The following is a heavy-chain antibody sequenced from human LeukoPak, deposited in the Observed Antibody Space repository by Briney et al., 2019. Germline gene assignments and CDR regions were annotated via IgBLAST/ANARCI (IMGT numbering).Heavy chain of an antibody. J-gene: IGHJ4*02. CDR1: GFTFNTYD. CDR2: ISGSSGII. Sequence: TGGSLRLSCAASGFTFNTYDMNWVRQAPGKGLEWVSYISGSSGIIDYADSVRGRFTISRDNAKNSLYLQMNSLRAEDTAVYYCARGWTGSGGDCEHFDYWGQGTLVTVSS. D-gene: IGHD2-21*02. CDR3: ARGWTGSGGDCEHFDY. V-gene: IGHV3-48*01.